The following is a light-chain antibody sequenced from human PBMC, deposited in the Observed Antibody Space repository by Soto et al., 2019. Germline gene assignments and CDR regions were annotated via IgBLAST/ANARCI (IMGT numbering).Light chain of an antibody. Sequence: QSALTQPASVSGSPGQSITISCTVTSSDVGGYNYVSWYQQHPGKAPKLMIYDVSNRPSGVSNRFSGSKSGNTASLTISGLQAEDEADYYCSSYTSSSTYVLFGGGTKLTVL. CDR2: DVS. CDR1: SSDVGGYNY. J-gene: IGLJ2*01. V-gene: IGLV2-14*01. CDR3: SSYTSSSTYVL.